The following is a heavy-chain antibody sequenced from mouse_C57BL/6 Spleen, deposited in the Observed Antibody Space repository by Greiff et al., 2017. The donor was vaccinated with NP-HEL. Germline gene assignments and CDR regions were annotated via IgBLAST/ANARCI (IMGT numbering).Heavy chain of an antibody. J-gene: IGHJ4*01. CDR2: SRHKANDYTT. D-gene: IGHD2-2*01. CDR1: GFTFSDFY. V-gene: IGHV7-1*01. CDR3: SGDIYYGYGGYELDY. Sequence: EVKLMESGGGLVQTGRSLRLSCATSGFTFSDFYMEWVRQAPGKGLEWIAASRHKANDYTTEYSASVKGRFIVSRDTSQRILYLQMNALRAEDTAIYYCSGDIYYGYGGYELDYWGHGASVAVS.